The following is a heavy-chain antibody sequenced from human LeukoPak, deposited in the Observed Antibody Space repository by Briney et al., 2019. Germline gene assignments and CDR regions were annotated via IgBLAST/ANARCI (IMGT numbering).Heavy chain of an antibody. Sequence: GGSLRLSCAASGFTFSRYWMTWVRQAPGKGLEWVANIKEDGSENSYVESVKGRFTISRDNAKNSLYLQLNSLRAEDTAVYFCARQRYSGYWGQGTLVTVSS. CDR2: IKEDGSEN. V-gene: IGHV3-7*01. D-gene: IGHD3-9*01. CDR1: GFTFSRYW. J-gene: IGHJ4*02. CDR3: ARQRYSGY.